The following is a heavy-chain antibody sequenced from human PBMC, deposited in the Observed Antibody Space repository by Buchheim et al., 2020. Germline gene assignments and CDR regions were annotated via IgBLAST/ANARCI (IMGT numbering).Heavy chain of an antibody. V-gene: IGHV3-48*01. CDR1: GFTFGSYP. CDR3: GRDTCDYRSDWSGLNY. CDR2: VSNSGHTA. J-gene: IGHJ4*02. Sequence: EVELVESGGGLVQPGGSLRLSCAASGFTFGSYPMHWVRQAPGKGLEWVASVSNSGHTATYADSVRGRFTASRDNAKNSLSLQMNGLRVDDTATYYCGRDTCDYRSDWSGLNYWGQGTL. D-gene: IGHD3-9*01.